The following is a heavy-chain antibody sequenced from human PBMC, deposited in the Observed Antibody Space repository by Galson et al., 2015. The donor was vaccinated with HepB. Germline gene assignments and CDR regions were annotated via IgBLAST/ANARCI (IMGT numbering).Heavy chain of an antibody. Sequence: SLRLSCATSGFTFSGYGMHWVRQSPDKGLEWLTIISHDGSDKYYADSVKGRFTISRDNSKNTLYLQMNSLRAEDTAVYYCARQNSKKLTTSIYYYGMDVWGQGTTVTVSS. J-gene: IGHJ6*02. CDR1: GFTFSGYG. CDR2: ISHDGSDK. CDR3: ARQNSKKLTTSIYYYGMDV. D-gene: IGHD4/OR15-4a*01. V-gene: IGHV3-30*03.